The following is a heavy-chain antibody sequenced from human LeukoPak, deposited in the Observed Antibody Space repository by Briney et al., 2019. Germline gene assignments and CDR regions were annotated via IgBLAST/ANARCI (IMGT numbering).Heavy chain of an antibody. D-gene: IGHD2-15*01. Sequence: GGSLRLSCAASGVTFSSHSMHWVRQAPGKGLVWVSGISRDGTSTNYADAVKGRFTISRDNAKNTLCLQMNSLRVEDTAVYSCARGWYGPDSCGQGTLVTVSS. J-gene: IGHJ5*01. V-gene: IGHV3-74*01. CDR1: GVTFSSHS. CDR3: ARGWYGPDS. CDR2: ISRDGTST.